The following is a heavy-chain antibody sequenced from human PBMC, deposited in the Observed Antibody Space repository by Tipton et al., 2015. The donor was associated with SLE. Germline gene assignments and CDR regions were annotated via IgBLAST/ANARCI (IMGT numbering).Heavy chain of an antibody. CDR2: IFAGGTH. D-gene: IGHD2-2*01. CDR3: SRRPAFSGMDV. Sequence: LRLSCTVSGASITSNNYYWGWVRQFPGQGLEWIGSIFAGGTHYYNPSLKSRVTMSVDTTKNQLSLQLRSVTAADTAVYYCSRRPAFSGMDVWGQGTAVTVSS. J-gene: IGHJ6*02. CDR1: GASITSNNYY. V-gene: IGHV4-39*01.